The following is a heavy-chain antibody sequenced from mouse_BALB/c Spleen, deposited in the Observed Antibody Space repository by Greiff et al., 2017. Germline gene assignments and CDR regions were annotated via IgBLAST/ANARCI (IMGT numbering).Heavy chain of an antibody. Sequence: EVQVVESGGDLVKPGGSLKLSCAASGFTFSSYGMSWVRQTPDKRLEWVATISSGGSYTYYPDSVKGRFTISRDNAKNTLYLQMSSLKSEDTAMYYCARYDVNYFDYWGQGTTLTVSS. D-gene: IGHD2-14*01. CDR1: GFTFSSYG. CDR2: ISSGGSYT. J-gene: IGHJ2*01. V-gene: IGHV5-6*01. CDR3: ARYDVNYFDY.